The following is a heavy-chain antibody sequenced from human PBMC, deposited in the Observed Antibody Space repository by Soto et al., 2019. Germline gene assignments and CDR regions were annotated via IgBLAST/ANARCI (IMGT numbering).Heavy chain of an antibody. J-gene: IGHJ6*02. D-gene: IGHD2-21*01. Sequence: VQLQESGPGLLKPSETLSLTCTVSGDSTNGYYWSWLRQSPGKGLEWLGYVYDGESPKYCPSLQCPVSISLDTSQKPSSRTWTSATSADSAVHYCARDHWRQHGNAWRYFGMDIWGPGTTVTVS. CDR1: GDSTNGYY. CDR3: ARDHWRQHGNAWRYFGMDI. V-gene: IGHV4-59*01. CDR2: VYDGESP.